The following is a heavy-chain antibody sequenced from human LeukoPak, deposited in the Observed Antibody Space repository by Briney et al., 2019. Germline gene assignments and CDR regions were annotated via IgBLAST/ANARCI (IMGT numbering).Heavy chain of an antibody. CDR1: GYSFSNYW. CDR3: AIPPGYCGNDCSFDH. V-gene: IGHV5-51*01. D-gene: IGHD2-21*02. J-gene: IGHJ4*02. CDR2: IYPGDYET. Sequence: GESLKISCEGSGYSFSNYWIGWVRQMPGKGLERMGIIYPGDYETRHSPSFQGLVTVSVDKSISTAYLQWSSLKASDTAMYYCAIPPGYCGNDCSFDHWDQGTLVTVSS.